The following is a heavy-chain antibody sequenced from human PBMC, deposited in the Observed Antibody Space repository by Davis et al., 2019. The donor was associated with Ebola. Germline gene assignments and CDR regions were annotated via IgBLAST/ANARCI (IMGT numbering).Heavy chain of an antibody. CDR3: ARTTKTNIEASGLGFNSFDS. CDR1: GDSVSDYF. V-gene: IGHV4-34*01. D-gene: IGHD4-17*01. CDR2: TGHSGYT. J-gene: IGHJ5*01. Sequence: SETLSLTCAVYGDSVSDYFWSWICQPPGKGLEWIGETGHSGYTNYSPSLMSRVTMSVDSSKNQFSLKLHSVTAADTAVYYCARTTKTNIEASGLGFNSFDSWGQGALVSVSS.